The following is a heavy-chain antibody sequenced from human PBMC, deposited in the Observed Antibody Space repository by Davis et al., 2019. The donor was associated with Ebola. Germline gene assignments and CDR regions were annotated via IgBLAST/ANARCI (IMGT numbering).Heavy chain of an antibody. CDR2: ISSSSNYI. J-gene: IGHJ4*02. V-gene: IGHV3-21*04. Sequence: GGSLRLSCAASGFTFSSNSMNWVRQAPGKGLEWVSFISSSSNYIYYADSVKGRFTVSRDNAKNSLYLQMTSLRAEDTAVYYCARTVDCDFWGQGSLVTVSS. D-gene: IGHD4-11*01. CDR1: GFTFSSNS. CDR3: ARTVDCDF.